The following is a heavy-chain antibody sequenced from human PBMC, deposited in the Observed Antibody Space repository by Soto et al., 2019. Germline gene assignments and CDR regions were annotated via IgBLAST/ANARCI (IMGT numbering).Heavy chain of an antibody. V-gene: IGHV4-61*08. Sequence: SETLSLTCTVSGGSISSGGYFWSWVRQPPGKGLEWIGYIYYSGNIYYNPSLRSRVTISVDTSKNQFSLKLSSVTAADTAVYYCASSSYDFWSGYRCHYYYGMDVWGQGTTVTVSS. D-gene: IGHD3-3*01. CDR3: ASSSYDFWSGYRCHYYYGMDV. CDR2: IYYSGNI. J-gene: IGHJ6*02. CDR1: GGSISSGGYF.